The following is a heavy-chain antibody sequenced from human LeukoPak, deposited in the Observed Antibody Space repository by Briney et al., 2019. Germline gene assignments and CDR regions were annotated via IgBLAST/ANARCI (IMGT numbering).Heavy chain of an antibody. D-gene: IGHD4-23*01. J-gene: IGHJ4*02. V-gene: IGHV3-73*01. Sequence: GGSLRLSCAASGFTFSGSAMHWVRQASGKGLEWVGRIRSKANSYATAYAASVKGRFTISRDDSKNTAYLQMNSLKTEDTAVYYCTSPDYGGNSGDDYWGQGTLVTVSS. CDR2: IRSKANSYAT. CDR1: GFTFSGSA. CDR3: TSPDYGGNSGDDY.